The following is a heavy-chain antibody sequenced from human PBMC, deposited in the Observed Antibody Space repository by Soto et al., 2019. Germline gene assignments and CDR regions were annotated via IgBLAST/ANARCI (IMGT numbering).Heavy chain of an antibody. Sequence: EVQLLESGGGLVQPGGSLSLSCAASAFTFDNYAMSWVRQAPGKGLEWVSGIGGSGRTTYYADSVKGRFTISRDNSNNTLFLQMNSLRAEDTAVYYCAKSRYSDSSGDFYDYWGQGTLVTVSS. CDR3: AKSRYSDSSGDFYDY. V-gene: IGHV3-23*01. D-gene: IGHD3-22*01. J-gene: IGHJ4*02. CDR2: IGGSGRTT. CDR1: AFTFDNYA.